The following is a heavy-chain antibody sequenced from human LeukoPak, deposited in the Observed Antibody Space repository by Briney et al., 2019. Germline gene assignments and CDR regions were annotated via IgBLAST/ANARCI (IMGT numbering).Heavy chain of an antibody. CDR3: AKAGAVVVVAAKYFDY. Sequence: PGGSLRLSCAASGFTFRRYGMSWVRQAPGKGLEWVSAISGSGGSTYYGDSVKGRFTVSRDNSKNALYLQMNSLRAEDTAVYYCAKAGAVVVVAAKYFDYWGQGTLVTVSS. CDR2: ISGSGGST. V-gene: IGHV3-23*01. D-gene: IGHD2-15*01. CDR1: GFTFRRYG. J-gene: IGHJ4*02.